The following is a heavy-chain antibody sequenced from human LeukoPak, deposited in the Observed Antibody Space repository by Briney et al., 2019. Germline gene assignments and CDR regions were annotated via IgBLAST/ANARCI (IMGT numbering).Heavy chain of an antibody. J-gene: IGHJ4*02. CDR3: AKIVRYYYDSSGYRGYFDY. D-gene: IGHD3-22*01. Sequence: GASLRLSCAASGFTFSSYAMSWVRQAPGKGLEWVSAISGSGGNTYYADSVKGRFTISRDNSKNTLYLQMNSLRAEDTAAYYCAKIVRYYYDSSGYRGYFDYCGQGTLVSVSS. V-gene: IGHV3-23*01. CDR1: GFTFSSYA. CDR2: ISGSGGNT.